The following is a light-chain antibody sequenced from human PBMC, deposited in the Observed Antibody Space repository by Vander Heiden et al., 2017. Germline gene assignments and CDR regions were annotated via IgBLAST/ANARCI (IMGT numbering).Light chain of an antibody. CDR1: SSSIGARYD. Sequence: QSLLTQTPSVSGVPGQTVPLSCTGGSSSIGARYDVHGYQQLPGTAPKLLIYGNSDRPSGVPDRFSVSKSDASGSLAITGLQAEEEADYYCQCYDISLSAWVFGGGTRLTVL. CDR2: GNS. CDR3: QCYDISLSAWV. V-gene: IGLV1-40*01. J-gene: IGLJ3*02.